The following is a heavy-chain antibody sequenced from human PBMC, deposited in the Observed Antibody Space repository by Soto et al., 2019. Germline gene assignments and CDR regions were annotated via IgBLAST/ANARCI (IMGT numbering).Heavy chain of an antibody. D-gene: IGHD6-19*01. CDR1: GHSFTGYY. V-gene: IGHV1-2*02. CDR3: ARGDSVWQGDY. Sequence: QVQLVQSGAEVKKPGASVKVSCKAPGHSFTGYYFHWVRQAPGQGLEWMGWIDPNNGDTNYAQNFQGRVNMTSDTAISTAYMERRSLRSDDTAVYYCARGDSVWQGDYWGQGTLVTVSS. J-gene: IGHJ4*02. CDR2: IDPNNGDT.